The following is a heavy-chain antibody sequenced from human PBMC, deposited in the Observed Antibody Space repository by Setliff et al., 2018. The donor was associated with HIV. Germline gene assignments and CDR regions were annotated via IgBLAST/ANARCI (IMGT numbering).Heavy chain of an antibody. J-gene: IGHJ4*02. Sequence: SETLSLTCTVSGGSVSSGHYYWSWIRQPAGKGLEWIGEINQSGISNFNPSLKSRVTMPIDTPKNQFSLKLSSVTAADTAVYFCARGGGFWSGQLDYWGQGTLVTVSS. V-gene: IGHV4-61*10. CDR3: ARGGGFWSGQLDY. D-gene: IGHD3-3*01. CDR1: GGSVSSGHYY. CDR2: INQSGIS.